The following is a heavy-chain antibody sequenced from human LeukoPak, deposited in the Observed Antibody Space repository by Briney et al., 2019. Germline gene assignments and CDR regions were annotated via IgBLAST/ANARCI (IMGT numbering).Heavy chain of an antibody. Sequence: PGGSLRLSCAGSGFTFSQYFMHWVRQAPGKGLEYLSVISYNGKQTYYSKSVTGRFTISRDNSKNMLYLQMGSLRPEDTAVYFCARDPSVGGFSGSELDFWGQGTLVTVSS. J-gene: IGHJ4*02. V-gene: IGHV3-64*01. CDR1: GFTFSQYF. D-gene: IGHD3-22*01. CDR2: ISYNGKQT. CDR3: ARDPSVGGFSGSELDF.